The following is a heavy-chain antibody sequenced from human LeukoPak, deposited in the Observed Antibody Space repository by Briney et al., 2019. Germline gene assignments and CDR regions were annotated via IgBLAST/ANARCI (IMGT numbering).Heavy chain of an antibody. Sequence: SETLSLTCAVYGGSFSGYYWSWIRQPPGKGLEWIGEINHSGSTNYNPSLKSRVTISVDTSKNQFPLKLSSVTAADTAVYYCARITQGIGYWGQGTLVTVSS. CDR2: INHSGST. CDR1: GGSFSGYY. J-gene: IGHJ4*02. CDR3: ARITQGIGY. V-gene: IGHV4-34*01. D-gene: IGHD3-16*01.